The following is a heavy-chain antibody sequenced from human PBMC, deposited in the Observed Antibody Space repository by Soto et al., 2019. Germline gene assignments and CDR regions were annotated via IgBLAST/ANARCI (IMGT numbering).Heavy chain of an antibody. Sequence: SVTLSLTCTVSGVSISDYYWSWIRQPPGKGLEWIGYIYYTGSTNYNPSLKSRVTISVDTSKNHFTLILSSVTAADTAVYYCARGRHWLDYWGPGFLVTVSS. CDR1: GVSISDYY. CDR3: ARGRHWLDY. V-gene: IGHV4-59*01. D-gene: IGHD6-19*01. J-gene: IGHJ4*02. CDR2: IYYTGST.